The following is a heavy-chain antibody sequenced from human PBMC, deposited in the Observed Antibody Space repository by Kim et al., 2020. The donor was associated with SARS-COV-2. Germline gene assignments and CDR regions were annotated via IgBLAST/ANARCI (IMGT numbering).Heavy chain of an antibody. CDR2: ISGSGGST. V-gene: IGHV3-23*01. J-gene: IGHJ4*02. CDR1: GFTFSSYA. CDR3: AKDSRTSPYPAAAVLDY. Sequence: GGSLRLSCAASGFTFSSYAMSWVRQAPGKGLEWVSAISGSGGSTYYADSVKGRFTISRDNSKNTLYLQMNSLRAEDTAVYYCAKDSRTSPYPAAAVLDYWGQGTLVTVSS. D-gene: IGHD6-13*01.